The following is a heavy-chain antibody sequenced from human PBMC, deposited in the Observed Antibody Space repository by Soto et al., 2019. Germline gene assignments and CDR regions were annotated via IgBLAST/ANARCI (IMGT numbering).Heavy chain of an antibody. CDR3: AREASAVISLDD. CDR1: GYIFTAYS. V-gene: IGHV1-2*02. Sequence: XSVKVSCKASGYIFTAYSMHLVRQAPGQGLEWVGWFNPNSGDTIYAQKFQGRVTLTGDTSISTAYMELYSMTSDDTAVYYCAREASAVISLDDWAQGTLVTVSS. J-gene: IGHJ4*02. D-gene: IGHD6-19*01. CDR2: FNPNSGDT.